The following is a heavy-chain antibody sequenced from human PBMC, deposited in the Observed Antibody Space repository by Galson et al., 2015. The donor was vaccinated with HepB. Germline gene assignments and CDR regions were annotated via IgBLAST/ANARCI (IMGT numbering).Heavy chain of an antibody. Sequence: SLRLSCAGSGFTFSNYWMTWVRQAPGKGLELVADIKEDGSEIYYLDSVKGRFTISRDNAKNSMYLHMNSLGAADTAMYYCAREMDGTWDYWGQGTLVIVSS. CDR3: AREMDGTWDY. D-gene: IGHD6-19*01. V-gene: IGHV3-7*01. J-gene: IGHJ4*02. CDR2: IKEDGSEI. CDR1: GFTFSNYW.